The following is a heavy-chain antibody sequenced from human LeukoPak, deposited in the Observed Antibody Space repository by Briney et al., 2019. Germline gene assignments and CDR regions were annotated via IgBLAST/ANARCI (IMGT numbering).Heavy chain of an antibody. CDR1: GYSISSGYY. Sequence: PSETLSLTCTVSGYSISSGYYWGWIRQPPGKGLEWIGSIYHSGSSYYNPSLNSRVTISVDTSKNQFSLKLSSVTAADTAVYYCARGPSSSWFDYWGQGTLVTVSS. CDR3: ARGPSSSWFDY. D-gene: IGHD6-13*01. J-gene: IGHJ4*02. CDR2: IYHSGSS. V-gene: IGHV4-38-2*02.